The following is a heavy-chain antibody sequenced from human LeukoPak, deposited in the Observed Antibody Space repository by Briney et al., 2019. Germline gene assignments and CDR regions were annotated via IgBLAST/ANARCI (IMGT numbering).Heavy chain of an antibody. CDR2: VWSDASNK. CDR1: GFTFSTYG. D-gene: IGHD6-13*01. CDR3: ARDPSPTAAAVYFDL. Sequence: PGGSLRLSCAASGFTFSTYGMHWVRQAPGKGLEWVAIVWSDASNKYYADSVKGRFTISRDNSKNTVYLQMNSLRAEDTAMFYCARDPSPTAAAVYFDLWGRGTLVTVSS. V-gene: IGHV3-33*01. J-gene: IGHJ2*01.